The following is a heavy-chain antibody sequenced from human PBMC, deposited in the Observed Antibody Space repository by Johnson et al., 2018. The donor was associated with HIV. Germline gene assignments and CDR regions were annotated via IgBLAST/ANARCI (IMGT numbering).Heavy chain of an antibody. CDR2: IKEDGSEK. D-gene: IGHD5-24*01. J-gene: IGHJ3*02. V-gene: IGHV3-7*05. Sequence: VQLVESGGGLVQPGGSLRLSCAASGFTFSSYWMSWGRQAPGKGQEWVANIKEDGSEKYYVDSVKGRFTILRDNVKKSLYLQMNSLKVEDTAVYYCARRSGYGFDIWGQGTMLIVSS. CDR3: ARRSGYGFDI. CDR1: GFTFSSYW.